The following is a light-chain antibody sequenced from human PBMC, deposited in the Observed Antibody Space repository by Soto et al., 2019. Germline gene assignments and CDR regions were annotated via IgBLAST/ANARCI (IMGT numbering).Light chain of an antibody. CDR1: SSDVGAFNY. V-gene: IGLV2-14*03. J-gene: IGLJ1*01. CDR3: SSYTSSSPYV. Sequence: QSVLTQPASVSGSPGQSIAISCTGTSSDVGAFNYVSWYQQHPGKAPKFMIYDASNRPSGVSNRFSGSKSGNTASLTISGLQAEDEADYYCSSYTSSSPYVFGTGTKVTVL. CDR2: DAS.